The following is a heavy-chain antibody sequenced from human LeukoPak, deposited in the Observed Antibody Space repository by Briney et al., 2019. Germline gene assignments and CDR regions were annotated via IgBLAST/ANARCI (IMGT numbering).Heavy chain of an antibody. D-gene: IGHD3-16*01. V-gene: IGHV1-69*05. CDR3: ARDPRGSPFRHGDAFDI. J-gene: IGHJ3*02. CDR2: IIPILGTA. CDR1: GGTFSSYA. Sequence: GASVKVSCKASGGTFSSYAISWVRRAPGQGLEWMGGIIPILGTANYAQKFQGRVTITTDESTSTAYMELSSLRSEDTAVYYCARDPRGSPFRHGDAFDIWGQGTMVTVSS.